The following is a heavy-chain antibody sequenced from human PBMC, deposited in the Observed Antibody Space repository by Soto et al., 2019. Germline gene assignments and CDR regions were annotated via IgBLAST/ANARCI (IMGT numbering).Heavy chain of an antibody. J-gene: IGHJ4*02. CDR1: GYSISSSNW. Sequence: QVQLQESGPGLVKPSDTLSLTCAVSGYSISSSNWWGWIRQPPGKGLEWIGYIYYSGTTYYNPSLKSRVTISVDTSTNQFSLKLTSVTAVDTAVDYCARRGIHGPIDYWGQGTLVTVSS. CDR3: ARRGIHGPIDY. D-gene: IGHD3-16*01. V-gene: IGHV4-28*01. CDR2: IYYSGTT.